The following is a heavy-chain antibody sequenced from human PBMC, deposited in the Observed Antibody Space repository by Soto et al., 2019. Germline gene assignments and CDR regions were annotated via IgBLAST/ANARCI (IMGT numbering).Heavy chain of an antibody. CDR1: GFTVSSNY. J-gene: IGHJ4*02. V-gene: IGHV3-66*01. CDR3: ARGEGRSSSGPFY. Sequence: PGGSLRLSCAASGFTVSSNYMTWVRQAPGKGLERVSIIYSGGSTYYPDSVKGRFTISRDSSKNTLYLQMNSLRAEDTAVYYCARGEGRSSSGPFYWGQGTLVTVSS. CDR2: IYSGGST. D-gene: IGHD6-6*01.